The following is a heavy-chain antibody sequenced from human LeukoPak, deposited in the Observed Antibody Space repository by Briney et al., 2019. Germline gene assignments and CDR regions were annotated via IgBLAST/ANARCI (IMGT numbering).Heavy chain of an antibody. CDR1: GGSTSSYH. J-gene: IGHJ3*02. V-gene: IGHV4-59*01. D-gene: IGHD5-12*01. CDR3: ARGNSGYDYAFDI. CDR2: IYSSGST. Sequence: SETLSLTCTVSGGSTSSYHWSWIRQPPGKGLQWIGFIYSSGSTNYNPSLKSRVTISLDTSKNQFSLRVSSVTSADTAVYYCARGNSGYDYAFDIWGQGTMVTVSS.